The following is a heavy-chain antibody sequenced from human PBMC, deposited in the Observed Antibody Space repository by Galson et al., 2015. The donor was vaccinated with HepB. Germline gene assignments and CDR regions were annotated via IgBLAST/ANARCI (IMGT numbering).Heavy chain of an antibody. J-gene: IGHJ5*02. Sequence: SLRLSCAASGFTFSDYYMSWIRQAPGKGLEWVSYISSSSSYTNYADSVKGRFTISRDNAKNSLYLQMNSLRAEDTAVYYCARDLGSLYCSSTSCYFNWFDPWGQGTLVTVSS. D-gene: IGHD2-2*01. V-gene: IGHV3-11*05. CDR3: ARDLGSLYCSSTSCYFNWFDP. CDR2: ISSSSSYT. CDR1: GFTFSDYY.